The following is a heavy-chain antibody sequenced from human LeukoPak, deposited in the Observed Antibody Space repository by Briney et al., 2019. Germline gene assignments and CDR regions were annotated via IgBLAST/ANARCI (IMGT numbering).Heavy chain of an antibody. CDR3: ARKKTGATNGLDV. CDR1: AGSISSSSYY. Sequence: SSETLSLTCTVSAGSISSSSYYWGWIRQPPGEGPEWIGSIDYSGRTHYTPSLKSRVSISVDTSKNQFSLKLSSVTAADTAVYYCARKKTGATNGLDVWGQGTTVTVSS. D-gene: IGHD1-1*01. V-gene: IGHV4-39*01. CDR2: IDYSGRT. J-gene: IGHJ6*02.